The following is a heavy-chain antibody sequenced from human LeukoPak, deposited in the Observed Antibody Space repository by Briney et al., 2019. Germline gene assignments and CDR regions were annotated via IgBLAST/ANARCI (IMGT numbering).Heavy chain of an antibody. D-gene: IGHD5-12*01. V-gene: IGHV3-30*18. Sequence: PGRSLRLSCAASGFTFSGYGMHWVRQAPSMGLEWVALISYDGYKKYYADSVKGRFTISRDNSENTLYLQMNSLRAEDTAVYYCAKGYSGYLDYWGQGTLVTVSS. CDR2: ISYDGYKK. J-gene: IGHJ4*02. CDR1: GFTFSGYG. CDR3: AKGYSGYLDY.